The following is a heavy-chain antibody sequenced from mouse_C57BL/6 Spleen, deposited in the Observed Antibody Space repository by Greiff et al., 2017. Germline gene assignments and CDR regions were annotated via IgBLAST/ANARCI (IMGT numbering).Heavy chain of an antibody. CDR2: IWGGGST. J-gene: IGHJ4*01. CDR1: GFSFTSYG. V-gene: IGHV2-9*01. D-gene: IGHD1-1*01. CDR3: TKNYGSYYAMDY. Sequence: VQLQQSGPGLVAPSQSLSISCTVSGFSFTSYGVDWVRQPPGKGLEWLGVIWGGGSTNYYSALMSRLSISKDNTKSQFFLTMSSLQTDDTAMYYCTKNYGSYYAMDYWGQGTSVTVSS.